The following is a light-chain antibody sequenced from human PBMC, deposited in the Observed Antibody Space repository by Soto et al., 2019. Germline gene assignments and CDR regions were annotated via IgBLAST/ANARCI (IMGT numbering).Light chain of an antibody. V-gene: IGKV3-20*01. Sequence: ETVMTQSPGTLSLSPGERATLSCRDSQSVSSGYLAWYQQKPGQAPRLLIFGASNRATGIPDRFTGSGSGTDFTLTISRLEPEDFAVYYCQQYGISQNTFGQGTKLEIK. CDR1: QSVSSGY. CDR3: QQYGISQNT. CDR2: GAS. J-gene: IGKJ2*01.